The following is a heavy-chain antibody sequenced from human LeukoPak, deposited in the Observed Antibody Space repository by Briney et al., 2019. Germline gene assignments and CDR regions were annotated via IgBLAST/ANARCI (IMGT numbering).Heavy chain of an antibody. Sequence: GGSLRLSCTASGFTFGDYAMSWVRQAPGKGLEWVGFIRSKVYGGTTEYAASVKVRFTISRDDSKSIAYLQMTSLKTEDAGVYYCTRFTIVGVVDAFDIWGRGTLVTVSS. CDR3: TRFTIVGVVDAFDI. J-gene: IGHJ3*02. D-gene: IGHD3-3*01. CDR1: GFTFGDYA. V-gene: IGHV3-49*04. CDR2: IRSKVYGGTT.